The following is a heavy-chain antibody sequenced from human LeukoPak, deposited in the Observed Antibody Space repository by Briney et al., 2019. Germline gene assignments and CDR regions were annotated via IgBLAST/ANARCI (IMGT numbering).Heavy chain of an antibody. Sequence: SQTLSLTCSVSGDSISSGDYDWSWIRQPPGKGLEWIGYIYSSGSTYYNPSLKSRVTISVDTSKNRFSLKLSSVTAADTAVYYCARDGNAMVRGYAFEIWGQGTMVTVSS. CDR3: ARDGNAMVRGYAFEI. CDR2: IYSSGST. D-gene: IGHD3-10*01. V-gene: IGHV4-30-4*01. J-gene: IGHJ3*02. CDR1: GDSISSGDYD.